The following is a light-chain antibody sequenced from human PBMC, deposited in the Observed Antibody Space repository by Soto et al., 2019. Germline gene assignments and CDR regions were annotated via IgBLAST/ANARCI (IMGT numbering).Light chain of an antibody. Sequence: QSALTQPRSVSGSPGQSVTISCTGTSRDVGGYSYVSWFQQHPGKAPKLMIYDVSKRPSGVPDRFSGSKSGNTASLTISGLQAEDEADYYCCSFAGSYTLYVFGTGTQLTVL. CDR2: DVS. CDR1: SRDVGGYSY. V-gene: IGLV2-11*01. CDR3: CSFAGSYTLYV. J-gene: IGLJ1*01.